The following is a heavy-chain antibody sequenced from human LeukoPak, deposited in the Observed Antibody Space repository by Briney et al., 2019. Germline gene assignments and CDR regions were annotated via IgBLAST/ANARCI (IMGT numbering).Heavy chain of an antibody. Sequence: GGSLRLSCAASGFTFSTYGMHWARQAPGKGLEWVAGISFDGSGKYYADSVRGRFTMSRDNSKNTVYLEMNSLRTEDTAVYHCAKVRTDYGGYRQLHFYYYGMDVWGQGTTVTVSS. CDR3: AKVRTDYGGYRQLHFYYYGMDV. V-gene: IGHV3-30*18. D-gene: IGHD4-23*01. CDR1: GFTFSTYG. CDR2: ISFDGSGK. J-gene: IGHJ6*02.